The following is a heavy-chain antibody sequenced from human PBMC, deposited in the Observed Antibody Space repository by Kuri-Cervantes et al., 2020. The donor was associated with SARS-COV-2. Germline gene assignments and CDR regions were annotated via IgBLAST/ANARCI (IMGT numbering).Heavy chain of an antibody. CDR3: ARHFEYEVGMDV. CDR1: GYSFTSYW. J-gene: IGHJ6*02. Sequence: ETLSLTCKGSGYSFTSYWIGWVRQMPGKGLEWMGIIYPGDSDTRYSPSFQGQVTISADKSISTAYLQWSSLKASDTAMYYCARHFEYEVGMDVWGQGTTVTVSS. CDR2: IYPGDSDT. V-gene: IGHV5-51*01. D-gene: IGHD6-6*01.